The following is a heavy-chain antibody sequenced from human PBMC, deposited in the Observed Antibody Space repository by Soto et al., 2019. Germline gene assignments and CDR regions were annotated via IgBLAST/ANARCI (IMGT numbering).Heavy chain of an antibody. CDR2: ISYDGSNK. V-gene: IGHV3-30-3*01. CDR3: ARDSYYSIIYPFQH. J-gene: IGHJ1*01. Sequence: PVGSLRLSCAASGFTFISYAMHWFLQSPVKGLEWVAVISYDGSNKYYADSVKGRLTISRDNSKNTLYLQMNSLRAEDTAVYYCARDSYYSIIYPFQHWGQGTLVTVSS. D-gene: IGHD3-10*01. CDR1: GFTFISYA.